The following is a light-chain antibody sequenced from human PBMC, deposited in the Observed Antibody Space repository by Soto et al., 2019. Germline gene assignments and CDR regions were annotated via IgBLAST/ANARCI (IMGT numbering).Light chain of an antibody. CDR2: AAS. CDR1: QSISNY. CDR3: QQSYSTPIT. V-gene: IGKV1-39*01. J-gene: IGKJ5*01. Sequence: IQMTQSPSSLSASVGDRVTSACRASQSISNYLAWYQQKPGKVPKLLIYAASSLQSGVPSRFSGSGSGTDFTLTISSLQPEDFATYYCQQSYSTPITFGQGTRLEIK.